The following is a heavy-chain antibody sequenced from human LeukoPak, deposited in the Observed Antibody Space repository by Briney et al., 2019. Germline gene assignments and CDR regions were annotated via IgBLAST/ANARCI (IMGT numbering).Heavy chain of an antibody. CDR2: ISGSVGST. D-gene: IGHD3-22*01. CDR1: GFTFSSYA. J-gene: IGHJ4*02. CDR3: AKSFYYESGGYSWGTFDY. Sequence: QPEGSLRLSCAASGFTFSSYAMSWVRQAPGKGLEWVSAISGSVGSTYYADSVKGRFTIARDNSKNTLYLKMNSLRAEDTAVYYCAKSFYYESGGYSWGTFDYWGQGTLVTVSS. V-gene: IGHV3-23*01.